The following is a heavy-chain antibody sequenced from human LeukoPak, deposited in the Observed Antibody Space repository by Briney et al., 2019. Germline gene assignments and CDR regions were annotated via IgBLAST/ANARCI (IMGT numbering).Heavy chain of an antibody. CDR2: IYSGGST. V-gene: IGHV3-53*01. D-gene: IGHD1-26*01. CDR1: GFTVSSNY. Sequence: PGGSLRLSCAASGFTVSSNYMSWVRQAPGKGLEWVSVIYSGGSTYYADSVKGRFTISRDNAKNSLYLQMNSLRAEDTAVYYCAKRGSGNYYFDYWGQGTLVTVSS. CDR3: AKRGSGNYYFDY. J-gene: IGHJ4*02.